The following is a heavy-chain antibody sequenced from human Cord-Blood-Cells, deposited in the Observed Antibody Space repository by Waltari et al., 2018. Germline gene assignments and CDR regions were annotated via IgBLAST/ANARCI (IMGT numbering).Heavy chain of an antibody. D-gene: IGHD6-6*01. J-gene: IGHJ4*02. Sequence: EVQLVESGGGLVKPGGSLRLSCAASGFTFSNAWTSLVRPAPGKGLEWVGRIKSKTDGGTTDYAAPVKGRFTISRDDSKNTLYLQMNSLKTEDTAVYYCTTDIVAGEEQLSYWGQGTLVTVSS. V-gene: IGHV3-15*01. CDR3: TTDIVAGEEQLSY. CDR1: GFTFSNAW. CDR2: IKSKTDGGTT.